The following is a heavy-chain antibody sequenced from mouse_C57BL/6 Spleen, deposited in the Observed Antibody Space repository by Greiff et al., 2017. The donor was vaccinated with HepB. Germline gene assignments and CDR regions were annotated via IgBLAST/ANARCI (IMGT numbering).Heavy chain of an antibody. CDR1: GFTFSDYG. J-gene: IGHJ2*01. Sequence: VQLKESGGGLVKPGGSLKLSCAASGFTFSDYGMHWVRQAPEKGLEWVAYISSGSSTIYYADTVKGRFTISRDNAKNTLFLQMTSLRSEYTAMYYCARGGLGDYWGQGTTLTVSS. D-gene: IGHD2-4*01. CDR3: ARGGLGDY. V-gene: IGHV5-17*01. CDR2: ISSGSSTI.